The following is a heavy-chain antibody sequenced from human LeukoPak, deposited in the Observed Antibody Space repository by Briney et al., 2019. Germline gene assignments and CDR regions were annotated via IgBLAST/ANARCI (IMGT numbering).Heavy chain of an antibody. J-gene: IGHJ6*02. CDR1: GFTFSSYG. V-gene: IGHV3-30*18. Sequence: GRPLRLSCAASGFTFSSYGMHWVRQAPGKGLEWVAVISYDGSNKYYADSVKGRFTISRDNSKNTLYLQMNSLRAEDTAVYYCAKELTNGMDVWGQGTTVTVSS. D-gene: IGHD2-2*01. CDR2: ISYDGSNK. CDR3: AKELTNGMDV.